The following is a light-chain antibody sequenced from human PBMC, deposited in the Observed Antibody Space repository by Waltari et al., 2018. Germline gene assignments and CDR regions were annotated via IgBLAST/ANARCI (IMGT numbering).Light chain of an antibody. CDR1: YSNVWSYNL. J-gene: IGLJ2*01. V-gene: IGLV2-23*03. Sequence: QSALTQPASVSGSPGQSIPISCTGFYSNVWSYNLVSWYQKHPGKAPKLLIYEGNRRPSGVSNRFSGSKSDNTASLTLSGLQAEDEADYYCCSNVGSSVFFGGGTKLTVL. CDR2: EGN. CDR3: CSNVGSSVF.